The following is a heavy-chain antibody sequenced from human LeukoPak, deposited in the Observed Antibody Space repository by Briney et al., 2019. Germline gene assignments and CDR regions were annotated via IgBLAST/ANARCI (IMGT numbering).Heavy chain of an antibody. Sequence: PSETLSLTCTVSGGSIISSDYHWGWVRQLPGKGLEWIGTISYSGNTDYNPSLRSRVAVSVDTSNNQFSLRLSSVTAADTAVYHCARHCCTGPSKRVFDFWGQGTMVTVSS. V-gene: IGHV4-39*01. J-gene: IGHJ3*01. CDR2: ISYSGNT. D-gene: IGHD2-8*02. CDR1: GGSIISSDYH. CDR3: ARHCCTGPSKRVFDF.